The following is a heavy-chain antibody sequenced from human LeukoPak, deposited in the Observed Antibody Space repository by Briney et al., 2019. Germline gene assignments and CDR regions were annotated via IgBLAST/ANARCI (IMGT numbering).Heavy chain of an antibody. CDR1: GYTFTGYY. V-gene: IGHV1-2*02. Sequence: ASVKVSCKASGYTFTGYYMHWVRQAPGQGLEWMGWINPNSGGTNYAQKFQGRVTMTRDTSISTAYMELSRLRSDDTAVYYCARGYYDSSGYQKEGAFDIWGQGTMVTVSS. CDR2: INPNSGGT. CDR3: ARGYYDSSGYQKEGAFDI. J-gene: IGHJ3*02. D-gene: IGHD3-22*01.